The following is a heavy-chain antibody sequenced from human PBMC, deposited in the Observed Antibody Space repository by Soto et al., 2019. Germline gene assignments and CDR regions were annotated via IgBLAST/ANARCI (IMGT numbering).Heavy chain of an antibody. Sequence: APGKGLEWVSYISSSGSTIYYADSVKGRFTISRDNAKNSLYLQMNSLRAEDTAVYYCARDSKEWLVQGYYYYYGMDVWGQGTTVTVSS. V-gene: IGHV3-48*03. J-gene: IGHJ6*02. CDR2: ISSSGSTI. D-gene: IGHD6-19*01. CDR3: ARDSKEWLVQGYYYYYGMDV.